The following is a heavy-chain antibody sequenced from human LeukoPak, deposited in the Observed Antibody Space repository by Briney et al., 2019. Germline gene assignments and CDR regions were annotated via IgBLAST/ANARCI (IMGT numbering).Heavy chain of an antibody. CDR3: ARGRRIAAAGSGAFDI. D-gene: IGHD6-13*01. Sequence: PSETLSLTCAVYGRSFSGYYWSWIRQPPGKGLEWIGEINHSGSTNYNPSLKSRVTISVDTSKNQFSLKLSSVTAADTAVYYCARGRRIAAAGSGAFDIWGQGTMVTVSS. CDR1: GRSFSGYY. V-gene: IGHV4-34*01. CDR2: INHSGST. J-gene: IGHJ3*02.